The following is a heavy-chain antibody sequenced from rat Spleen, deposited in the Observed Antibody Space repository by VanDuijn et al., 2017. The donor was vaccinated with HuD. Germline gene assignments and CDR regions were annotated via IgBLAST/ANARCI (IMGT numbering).Heavy chain of an antibody. J-gene: IGHJ2*01. CDR2: ITNTGGST. CDR3: APQWSQDY. Sequence: EVQLVESGGVLVQPGRSMKLSCAASGFTFSDYYMAWIRQAPGKGLEGVASITNTGGSTYYRDFVKGRFTISRDNAKSTLYLQMDSLRSEDTATYYCAPQWSQDYWGQGVMVTVSS. V-gene: IGHV5-25*01. D-gene: IGHD1-1*01. CDR1: GFTFSDYY.